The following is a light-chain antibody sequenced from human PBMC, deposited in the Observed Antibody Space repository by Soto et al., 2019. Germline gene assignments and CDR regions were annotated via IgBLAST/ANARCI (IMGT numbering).Light chain of an antibody. J-gene: IGLJ1*01. CDR3: SSYTTSSTRV. V-gene: IGLV2-14*01. CDR2: EVT. CDR1: SSDIGIYKY. Sequence: ALTQPASVSGSPGQSIAISCTGSSSDIGIYKYVSWYQQHPGKVPKLIIYEVTNRPSGVSNRFSGSKSGNTASLTISGLQAEDEADYYCSSYTTSSTRVFGPGTKVTVL.